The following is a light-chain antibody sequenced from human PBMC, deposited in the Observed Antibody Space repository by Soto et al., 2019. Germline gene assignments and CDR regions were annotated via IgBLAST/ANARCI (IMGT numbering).Light chain of an antibody. J-gene: IGLJ1*01. V-gene: IGLV2-14*01. CDR1: SSDVGGYNY. Sequence: QSVLTQPASVSGSPGQSITISCTGTSSDVGGYNYVSWSQQHPGKAPQLMIYEVSNRPSGVSNRFSGSKSGNTASLTISGLQAKDEADYYCSSYTSSSTYVFGTGTKVTVL. CDR2: EVS. CDR3: SSYTSSSTYV.